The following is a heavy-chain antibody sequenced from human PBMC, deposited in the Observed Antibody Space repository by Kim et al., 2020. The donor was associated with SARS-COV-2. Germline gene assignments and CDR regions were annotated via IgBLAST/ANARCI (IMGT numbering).Heavy chain of an antibody. D-gene: IGHD6-13*01. Sequence: SETLSLTCTVSGGSISSSSYYWGWIRQPPGKGLEWIGSIYYSGSTYYNPSLKSRVTISVDTSKNQFSLKLSSVTAADTAVYYCARDHGRQLVPKKSNWFDPWGQGTLVTVSS. CDR3: ARDHGRQLVPKKSNWFDP. CDR1: GGSISSSSYY. CDR2: IYYSGST. J-gene: IGHJ5*02. V-gene: IGHV4-39*07.